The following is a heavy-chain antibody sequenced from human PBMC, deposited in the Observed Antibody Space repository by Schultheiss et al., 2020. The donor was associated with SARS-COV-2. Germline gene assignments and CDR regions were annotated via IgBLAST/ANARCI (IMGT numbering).Heavy chain of an antibody. J-gene: IGHJ6*02. CDR1: GFTFSTYG. CDR3: ARVEVAYDFLFYYGMDV. CDR2: IWYDVSNK. D-gene: IGHD2/OR15-2a*01. Sequence: GGSLRLSCAASGFTFSTYGLHWVRQAPGKGLEWVAVIWYDVSNKYYADSVKGRFTISRDNSKNMLYLEMNSLRAEDTAVYYCARVEVAYDFLFYYGMDVWGQGTTVTVSS. V-gene: IGHV3-33*01.